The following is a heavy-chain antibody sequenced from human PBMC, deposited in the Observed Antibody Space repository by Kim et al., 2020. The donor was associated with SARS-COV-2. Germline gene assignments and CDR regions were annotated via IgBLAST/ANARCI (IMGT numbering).Heavy chain of an antibody. J-gene: IGHJ6*02. CDR3: ARDQHRAIYGMDV. V-gene: IGHV1-69*01. Sequence: YAQKVQGRVPIPADESTGTASMELSSLRSEDTAVYYCARDQHRAIYGMDVWGQGTTVTVSS.